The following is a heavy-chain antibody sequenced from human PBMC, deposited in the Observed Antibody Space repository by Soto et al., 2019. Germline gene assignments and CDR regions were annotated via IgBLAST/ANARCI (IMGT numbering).Heavy chain of an antibody. V-gene: IGHV3-15*01. D-gene: IGHD3-9*01. CDR3: TTAPREVGWLFPTTYYFDY. Sequence: EVQLAESGGGLVTPGGSLRLSCAASGFTFSNAWMSWVRQAPGKGLEWVGRIKSKTDGGTTDYVAPVNGRFTISRDDSKNTLYLQMNSLKTEDTAVYYCTTAPREVGWLFPTTYYFDYWGQGTLVTVSS. CDR1: GFTFSNAW. J-gene: IGHJ4*02. CDR2: IKSKTDGGTT.